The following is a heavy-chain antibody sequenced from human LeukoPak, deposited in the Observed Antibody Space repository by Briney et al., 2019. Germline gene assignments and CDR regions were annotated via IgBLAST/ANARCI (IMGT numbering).Heavy chain of an antibody. V-gene: IGHV3-23*01. CDR1: GFTFSSYA. Sequence: GVSLRLSCAASGFTFSSYAMSWVRQAPGKGLEWVSAISGSGGSTYYADSVKGRFTISRDNSKNTLYLQMNSLRAEDTAVYYCAKSVSDDILTYFDYWGQGTLVTVSS. CDR3: AKSVSDDILTYFDY. J-gene: IGHJ4*02. D-gene: IGHD3-9*01. CDR2: ISGSGGST.